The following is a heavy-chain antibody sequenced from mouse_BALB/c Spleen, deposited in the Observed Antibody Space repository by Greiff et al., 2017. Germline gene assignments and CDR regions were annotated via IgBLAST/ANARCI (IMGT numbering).Heavy chain of an antibody. CDR1: GFTFSDFY. CDR2: SRNKANDYTT. CDR3: ARDAPYRYGFDY. V-gene: IGHV7-1*02. D-gene: IGHD2-14*01. J-gene: IGHJ2*01. Sequence: EVKVVESGGGLVQPGGSLRLSCATSGFTFSDFYMEWVRQPPGKRLEWIAASRNKANDYTTEYSASVKGRFIVSRDTSQSILYLQMNVLRAEDTAIYYCARDAPYRYGFDYWGQGTTLTVSS.